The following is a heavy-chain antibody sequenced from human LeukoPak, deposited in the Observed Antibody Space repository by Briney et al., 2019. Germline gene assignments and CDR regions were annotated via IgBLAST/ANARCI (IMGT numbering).Heavy chain of an antibody. CDR1: GYTFTGYY. V-gene: IGHV1-2*02. D-gene: IGHD2-8*01. Sequence: GASVTVSCKASGYTFTGYYMHWVRQAPGQGLEWMGWINPNSGGTNYAQKFQGRVTMTRDTSISTAYMELSRLRSDDTAVYYCARGHIVLMVYQFDPWGQGTLVTVSS. J-gene: IGHJ5*02. CDR2: INPNSGGT. CDR3: ARGHIVLMVYQFDP.